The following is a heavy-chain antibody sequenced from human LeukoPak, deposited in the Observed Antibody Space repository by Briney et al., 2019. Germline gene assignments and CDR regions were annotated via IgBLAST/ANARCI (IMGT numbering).Heavy chain of an antibody. Sequence: GGSLRLSCAASGFTFSSYAMHWGRQAPGKGLEYVSAISSNGGSTYYANSVKGRFTISRGNSKNTLYLQMGSLRAEDMAVYYCARRSGSYRPLDYWGQGTLVTVSS. CDR1: GFTFSSYA. D-gene: IGHD1-26*01. CDR2: ISSNGGST. CDR3: ARRSGSYRPLDY. V-gene: IGHV3-64*01. J-gene: IGHJ4*02.